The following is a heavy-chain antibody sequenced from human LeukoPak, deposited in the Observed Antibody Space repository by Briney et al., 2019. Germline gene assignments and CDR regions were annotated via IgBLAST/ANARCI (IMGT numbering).Heavy chain of an antibody. J-gene: IGHJ4*02. V-gene: IGHV3-48*03. Sequence: GGSLRLSCAASGFTFSNYEMNWVRQAPGKGLEWVSYISSSGRTIYYADSVKGRFTISRDNAKNSLYLQMNSLRTEDTAVYYCASSTAIGYWGQGTLVAVSS. CDR2: ISSSGRTI. CDR3: ASSTAIGY. CDR1: GFTFSNYE.